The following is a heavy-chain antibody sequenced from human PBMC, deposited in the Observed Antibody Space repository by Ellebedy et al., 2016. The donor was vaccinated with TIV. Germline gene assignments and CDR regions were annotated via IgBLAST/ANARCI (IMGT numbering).Heavy chain of an antibody. Sequence: GESLKISCAASGFTFSSDWMSWVRQAPGKGLEWVANIKQDGSEKYYLDYVEGLFTISRDNAKNSLYLQMNSLRAEDTTVYYCAGIADVRFDPWGQGTLVSVSS. CDR2: IKQDGSEK. D-gene: IGHD3-10*02. J-gene: IGHJ5*02. CDR1: GFTFSSDW. CDR3: AGIADVRFDP. V-gene: IGHV3-7*01.